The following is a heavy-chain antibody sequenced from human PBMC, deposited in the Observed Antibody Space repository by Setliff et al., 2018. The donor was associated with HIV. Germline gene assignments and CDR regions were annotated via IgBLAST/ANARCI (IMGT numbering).Heavy chain of an antibody. V-gene: IGHV4-59*01. CDR1: GGSSSSYY. CDR3: ARRWDNRNGDGFDI. CDR2: IYDSGIS. D-gene: IGHD1-20*01. Sequence: PSETLSLTCTVSGGSSSSYYWSWIRQSPGRGLEWIGYIYDSGISTHNPSLQSRLTISLDTSKNQFSLKLNSVTAADTAVYFCARRWDNRNGDGFDIWGQGTMVTVSS. J-gene: IGHJ3*02.